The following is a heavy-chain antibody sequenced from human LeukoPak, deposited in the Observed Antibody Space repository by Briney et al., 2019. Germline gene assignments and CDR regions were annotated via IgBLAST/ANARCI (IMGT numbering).Heavy chain of an antibody. J-gene: IGHJ6*02. D-gene: IGHD3-9*01. Sequence: RSGGSLRLSCAASGFAVTSNYMSWVRQAPGKGLEWVSGIYSGGDIYYADSVKGRFTISRDNAKNSLYLQMNTLRVEDTAVYYCTRDLMDYDVSTGLHHYYMDVWGQGTTVTVSS. CDR1: GFAVTSNY. CDR2: IYSGGDI. CDR3: TRDLMDYDVSTGLHHYYMDV. V-gene: IGHV3-53*01.